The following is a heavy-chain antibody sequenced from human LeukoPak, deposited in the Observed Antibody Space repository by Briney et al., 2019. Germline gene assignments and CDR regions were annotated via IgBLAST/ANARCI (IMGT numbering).Heavy chain of an antibody. Sequence: ASVKVSCKVSGYTLTELSMHWVRQAPGKGLEWMGGFDPEDGETIYAQKFQGRVTMTEDTSTDTAYMELSSLRSEDTAVYYCATLYCSSTSCHHVPKYFDYWGQGTLVTVSS. CDR2: FDPEDGET. D-gene: IGHD2-2*01. CDR1: GYTLTELS. J-gene: IGHJ4*02. CDR3: ATLYCSSTSCHHVPKYFDY. V-gene: IGHV1-24*01.